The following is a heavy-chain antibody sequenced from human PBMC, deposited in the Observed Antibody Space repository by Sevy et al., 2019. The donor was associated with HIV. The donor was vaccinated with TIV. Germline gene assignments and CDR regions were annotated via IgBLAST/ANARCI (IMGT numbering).Heavy chain of an antibody. D-gene: IGHD6-13*01. V-gene: IGHV3-30*18. J-gene: IGHJ4*02. CDR2: ISHTGGTK. CDR3: AKGPSAYSSPWYFDD. Sequence: GGSLRLSCAASGFTFSSYWMSWVRQAPGKGLEWVGVISHTGGTKYYADSVRGRFTISRDNSKNTLYLQVNSLRVEDTAVYYCAKGPSAYSSPWYFDDWGQGTLATVSS. CDR1: GFTFSSYW.